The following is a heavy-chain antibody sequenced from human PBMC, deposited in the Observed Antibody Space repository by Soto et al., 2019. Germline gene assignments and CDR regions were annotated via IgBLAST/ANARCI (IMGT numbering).Heavy chain of an antibody. J-gene: IGHJ5*01. D-gene: IGHD1-26*01. CDR3: ARHSASWQWFDY. Sequence: QVQLQESGPGLVKPSQTLSLTCSVSGGSISSGGYYWSWIRQHPEKGLEWIGYIYYSGSTNYNPSLKSRVIISVDTSSNRFSLDLRSVTAADTAIYYCARHSASWQWFDYWGQGTLVTGSS. CDR1: GGSISSGGYY. CDR2: IYYSGST. V-gene: IGHV4-31*03.